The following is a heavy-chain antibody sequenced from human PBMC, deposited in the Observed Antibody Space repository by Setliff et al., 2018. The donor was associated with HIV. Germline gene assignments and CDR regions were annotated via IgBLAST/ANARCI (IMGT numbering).Heavy chain of an antibody. D-gene: IGHD3-9*01. J-gene: IGHJ6*03. CDR2: IAASGDP. CDR3: VRGRIDTYWDYFKEYFFNYIDV. Sequence: SETLSLTCTLLGNSRVTNYFWGWIRAPADKGLEWIGHIAASGDPNYNTSLKSRLSMSVHTSKNQISLSLTSVSAADTAVYFCVRGRIDTYWDYFKEYFFNYIDVWGQGTTVTVS. V-gene: IGHV4-4*07. CDR1: GNSRVTNYF.